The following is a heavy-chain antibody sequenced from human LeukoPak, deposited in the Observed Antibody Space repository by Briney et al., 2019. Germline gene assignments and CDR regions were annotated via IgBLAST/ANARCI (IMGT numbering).Heavy chain of an antibody. CDR3: AKERSSGWPFDY. D-gene: IGHD6-19*01. Sequence: GGSLRLSCTASGFTFSSFTMAWVRQAPGKGLEWVSAILGAGSNTYYADSVKGRFTISRDNSKNTLYLQMNSLRAEDTAVYYCAKERSSGWPFDYWGQGTLVTVSS. CDR1: GFTFSSFT. J-gene: IGHJ4*02. CDR2: ILGAGSNT. V-gene: IGHV3-23*01.